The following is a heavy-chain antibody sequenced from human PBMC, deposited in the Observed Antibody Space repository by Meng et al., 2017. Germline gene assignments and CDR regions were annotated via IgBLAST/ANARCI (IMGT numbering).Heavy chain of an antibody. J-gene: IGHJ4*02. Sequence: GESLKISCAASGFTFSSYGMHWVRQAPGKGLEWVAVIWYDGSNKYYADSVKGRFTISRDNSKNTLYLQMNSLRAEDTAVYYCARSIAAAGLFDYWGQGTLVTVSS. CDR1: GFTFSSYG. V-gene: IGHV3-33*01. D-gene: IGHD6-13*01. CDR3: ARSIAAAGLFDY. CDR2: IWYDGSNK.